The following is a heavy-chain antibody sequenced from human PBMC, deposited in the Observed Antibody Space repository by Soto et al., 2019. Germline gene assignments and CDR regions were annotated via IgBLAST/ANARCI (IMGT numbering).Heavy chain of an antibody. CDR2: IDWDDDK. CDR1: GFSLTTSGMC. Sequence: SGPTLVNPTQTLTLTCTFSGFSLTTSGMCVSWIRQPPGQALEWLARIDWDDDKYYRTSLRTRLTISKDTAKNQVVLTMTNMDPVDTAAYYCARIQPRTRNFFDYWGQGILVTVSS. V-gene: IGHV2-70*11. CDR3: ARIQPRTRNFFDY. J-gene: IGHJ4*02.